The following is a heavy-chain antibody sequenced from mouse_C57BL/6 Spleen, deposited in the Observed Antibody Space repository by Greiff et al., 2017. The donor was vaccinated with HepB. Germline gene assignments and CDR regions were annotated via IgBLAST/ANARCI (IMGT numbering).Heavy chain of an antibody. CDR3: ARTTVVARGYFDD. Sequence: VQLQQSGPELVKPGASVKISCKASGYSFTGYYMNWVKQSPEKSLEWIGEINPSTGGTTYNQKFKAKATLTVDKSSSTAYMQLKSLTSEDSAVYYCARTTVVARGYFDDWGQGTTLTVSS. J-gene: IGHJ2*01. CDR1: GYSFTGYY. V-gene: IGHV1-42*01. CDR2: INPSTGGT. D-gene: IGHD1-1*01.